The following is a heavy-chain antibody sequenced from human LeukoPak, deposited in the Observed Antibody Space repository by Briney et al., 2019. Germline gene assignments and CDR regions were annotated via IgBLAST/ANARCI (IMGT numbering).Heavy chain of an antibody. CDR2: ISSDGSIT. D-gene: IGHD3-10*01. CDR3: AKVSKDYYGSGSLPYYFDY. J-gene: IGHJ4*02. V-gene: IGHV3-74*01. Sequence: HSGGSLRLSCAASGVIFSSNWMHWVRQAPGKGLVWVSRISSDGSITNYAESVKGRFTVSRDNAKNTLYLQMNSLRAEDTAVYYCAKVSKDYYGSGSLPYYFDYWGQGTLVTVSS. CDR1: GVIFSSNW.